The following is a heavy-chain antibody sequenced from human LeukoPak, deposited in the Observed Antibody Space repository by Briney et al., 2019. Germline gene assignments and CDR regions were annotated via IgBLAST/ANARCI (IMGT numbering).Heavy chain of an antibody. J-gene: IGHJ4*02. V-gene: IGHV3-33*01. CDR1: GFTFSSYG. CDR3: ARESGAARNFNY. Sequence: PGRSLRLSCAASGFTFSSYGMHWVRQAPGKGLEGVAVIWYDGSNKYYADSVKGRFTISRDNSKNTLYLQMNSLRAEDTAVYYCARESGAARNFNYWGQGTLVTVSS. D-gene: IGHD6-6*01. CDR2: IWYDGSNK.